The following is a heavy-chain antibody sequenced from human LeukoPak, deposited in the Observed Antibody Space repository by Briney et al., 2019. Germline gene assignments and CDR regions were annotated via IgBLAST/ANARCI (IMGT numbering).Heavy chain of an antibody. Sequence: PSETLSLTCAVSGYSISSGYYWGWIRQPPGKGLEWIGSIYHSGSTYYNPSLKSRVTILVDTSKNQFSLKLSSVTAADTAVYYCARLLPDSSSCFDYWGQGTLVTVSS. V-gene: IGHV4-38-2*01. J-gene: IGHJ4*02. CDR2: IYHSGST. CDR3: ARLLPDSSSCFDY. CDR1: GYSISSGYY. D-gene: IGHD6-6*01.